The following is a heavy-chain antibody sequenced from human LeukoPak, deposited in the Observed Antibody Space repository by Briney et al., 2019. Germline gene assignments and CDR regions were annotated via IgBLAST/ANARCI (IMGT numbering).Heavy chain of an antibody. CDR2: ISAFNTNT. CDR1: GYTFTSYG. Sequence: ASVKVSCKASGYTFTSYGISWVRQAPGQGLEWMGWISAFNTNTNYAQNLQDRVTMTTDTSTTTAYMELRSLRTEDTAVYYCARDRYDFWSGEYYYYYYMDVWGKGTTVTVSS. J-gene: IGHJ6*03. V-gene: IGHV1-18*01. D-gene: IGHD3-3*01. CDR3: ARDRYDFWSGEYYYYYYMDV.